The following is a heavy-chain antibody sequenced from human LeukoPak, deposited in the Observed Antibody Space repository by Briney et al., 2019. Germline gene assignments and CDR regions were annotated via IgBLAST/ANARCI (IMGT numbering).Heavy chain of an antibody. J-gene: IGHJ2*01. CDR1: GFTFSSYG. CDR2: ISYDGSNK. V-gene: IGHV3-30*03. D-gene: IGHD5-18*01. Sequence: PGGSLRLSCAASGFTFSSYGMHWVRQAPGKGPEWAALISYDGSNKYFADSVKGRFTISRDNSKNTLYLQISSLRPEDTAVYYCALVLGDSYGNWHSDLWGRGTLVTVSS. CDR3: ALVLGDSYGNWHSDL.